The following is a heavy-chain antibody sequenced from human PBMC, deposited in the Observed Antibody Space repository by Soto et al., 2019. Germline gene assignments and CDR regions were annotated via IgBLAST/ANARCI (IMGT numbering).Heavy chain of an antibody. Sequence: QVQLVQSGAEVKKPGASVKVSCKASCYTFASYAISGMRQAPGQGLERMGWISAYNGNTNYAQKLQARVTMTADTATSTASMELRSLSSGDTALYYCSIDRAPPHCWRQGTLVTVPS. CDR3: SIDRAPPHC. CDR2: ISAYNGNT. V-gene: IGHV1-18*01. CDR1: CYTFASYA. J-gene: IGHJ4*02.